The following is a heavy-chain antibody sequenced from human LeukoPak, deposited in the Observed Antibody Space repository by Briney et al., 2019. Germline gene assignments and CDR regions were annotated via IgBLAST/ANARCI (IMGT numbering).Heavy chain of an antibody. CDR3: ARYCGGDCYGMDV. CDR1: GFTFSSYW. CDR2: IKQDGSEK. D-gene: IGHD2-21*01. J-gene: IGHJ6*02. Sequence: GGSLRLSCTASGFTFSSYWMSWVRQAPGKGLEWVANIKQDGSEKDYVDSVKGRFTISRDNAKNSLYLQMNNLRAEDTAVYYCARYCGGDCYGMDVWGQGTTVTVSS. V-gene: IGHV3-7*01.